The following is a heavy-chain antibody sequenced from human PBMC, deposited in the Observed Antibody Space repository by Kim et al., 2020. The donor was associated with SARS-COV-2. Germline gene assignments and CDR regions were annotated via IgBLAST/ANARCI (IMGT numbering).Heavy chain of an antibody. J-gene: IGHJ3*02. D-gene: IGHD3-10*01. V-gene: IGHV4-39*01. Sequence: KSRVTISVDTSKNQFSLKLSSVTAADTAVYYCARGLWFGELTGGHDAFDIWGQGTMVTVSS. CDR3: ARGLWFGELTGGHDAFDI.